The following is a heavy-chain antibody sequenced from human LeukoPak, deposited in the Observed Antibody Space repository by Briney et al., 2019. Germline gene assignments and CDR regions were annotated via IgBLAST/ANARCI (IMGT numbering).Heavy chain of an antibody. D-gene: IGHD3-22*01. V-gene: IGHV3-74*01. CDR2: INSDGSST. CDR1: GFTFSSYW. CDR3: ARGALYYDSSGHIDY. J-gene: IGHJ4*02. Sequence: PGGSLRLSCAASGFTFSSYWMHWVRQAPGKGLVWVSRINSDGSSTSYADSVKGRFTISRDNAKNTLYLQMNSLRAEDTAVYYCARGALYYDSSGHIDYWGQGTLDTVSS.